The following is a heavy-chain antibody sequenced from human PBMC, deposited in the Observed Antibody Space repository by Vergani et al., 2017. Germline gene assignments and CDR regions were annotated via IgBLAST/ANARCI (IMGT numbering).Heavy chain of an antibody. D-gene: IGHD5-18*01. CDR2: INPSGGST. V-gene: IGHV1-46*01. J-gene: IGHJ5*02. CDR1: GYTFITYY. CDR3: AREVSDTAMVTVEESWFDP. Sequence: QVQLVQSGAEVKKPGASVKLSCKASGYTFITYYIHWVRQAPGQGLEWMGIINPSGGSTSYAQKFQGRVTMTRDTSTSTVYMEMTSLRSEDTAVYYCAREVSDTAMVTVEESWFDPWGQGTLVTVSS.